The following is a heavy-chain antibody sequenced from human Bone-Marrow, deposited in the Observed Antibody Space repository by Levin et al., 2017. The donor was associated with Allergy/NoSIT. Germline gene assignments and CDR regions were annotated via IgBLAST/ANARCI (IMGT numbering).Heavy chain of an antibody. V-gene: IGHV3-30*04. J-gene: IGHJ3*02. Sequence: LSLTCAASGFSFSRHAMHWVRQAPGKGLEWVAFILYDGRNKYYADSVKGRFTISRDNSKNTLYLQMNSLRAEDTAVYYCARDIGEWELLLSAFDIWGQGTMVTVSS. CDR2: ILYDGRNK. D-gene: IGHD1-26*01. CDR1: GFSFSRHA. CDR3: ARDIGEWELLLSAFDI.